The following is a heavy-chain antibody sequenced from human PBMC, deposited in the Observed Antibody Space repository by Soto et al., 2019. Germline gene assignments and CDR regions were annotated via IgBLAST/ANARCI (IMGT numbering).Heavy chain of an antibody. V-gene: IGHV3-33*01. CDR3: ARDLSGDYGALDT. D-gene: IGHD4-17*01. J-gene: IGHJ3*02. CDR2: IWYDGSNK. CDR1: GFTFSSYG. Sequence: GGSLRLSCAPSGFTFSSYGMHWARQAPGKGLEWVAVIWYDGSNKVYADSVKGRFTISRDNSKNTLYLQMNSLRAEDTAVYYCARDLSGDYGALDTWGQGTMVTVS.